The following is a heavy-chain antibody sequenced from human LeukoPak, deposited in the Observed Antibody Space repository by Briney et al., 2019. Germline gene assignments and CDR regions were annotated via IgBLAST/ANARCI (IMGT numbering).Heavy chain of an antibody. J-gene: IGHJ1*01. D-gene: IGHD2-21*02. V-gene: IGHV3-53*01. CDR3: ARTDETAPAEDFQH. Sequence: PGGSLRLSCAVSGFTVSSNYMSWVRQAPGKGLEWVSVIYSGGSTYYADSVKGRFTISRDNSKNTLYLQMKSLRAEDTAVYYCARTDETAPAEDFQHWGQGTLVTVSS. CDR1: GFTVSSNY. CDR2: IYSGGST.